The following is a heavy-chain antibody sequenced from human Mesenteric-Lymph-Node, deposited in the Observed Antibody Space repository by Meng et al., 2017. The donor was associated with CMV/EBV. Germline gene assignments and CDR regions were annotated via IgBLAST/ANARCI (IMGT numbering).Heavy chain of an antibody. Sequence: GGSLRLSCVASGFTFRTYWMTWVRQAPGKGLEWVANIDQDTSQRYYMDSVKGRFTISRDNGKNSLYLQMNSLRSEDAGVYYCATIRQYTSHYNPSDYWGQGTVVTVSS. D-gene: IGHD1-1*01. CDR2: IDQDTSQR. J-gene: IGHJ4*02. CDR3: ATIRQYTSHYNPSDY. CDR1: GFTFRTYW. V-gene: IGHV3-7*01.